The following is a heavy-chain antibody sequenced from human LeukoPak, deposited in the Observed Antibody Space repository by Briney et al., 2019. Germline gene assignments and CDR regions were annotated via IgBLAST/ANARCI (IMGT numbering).Heavy chain of an antibody. CDR2: IKSKTDGGTT. CDR1: GFTFSNAW. CDR3: TTGGVYYEISSGHFDN. V-gene: IGHV3-15*01. J-gene: IGHJ4*02. Sequence: PGGSLRLSCAASGFTFSNAWMTWVRQAPGKGLEWVGHIKSKTDGGTTEYAAPVKGRFSISRDDSKGTLFLQMTSLKTEDTAVYYCTTGGVYYEISSGHFDNWGQGTLVTVSS. D-gene: IGHD3-3*01.